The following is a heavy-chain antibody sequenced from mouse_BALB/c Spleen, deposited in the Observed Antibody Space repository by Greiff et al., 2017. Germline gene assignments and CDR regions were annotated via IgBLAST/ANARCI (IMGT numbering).Heavy chain of an antibody. D-gene: IGHD1-1*02. CDR2: INSNGGST. CDR1: GFTFSSYY. J-gene: IGHJ4*01. Sequence: EVNVVESGGGLVKLGGSLKLSCAASGFTFSSYYMSWVRQTPEKRLELVAAINSNGGSTYYPDTVKGRFTISRDNAKNTLYLQMSSLKSEDTALYYCARIWNLDAMDYWGQGTSVTVSS. CDR3: ARIWNLDAMDY. V-gene: IGHV5-6-2*01.